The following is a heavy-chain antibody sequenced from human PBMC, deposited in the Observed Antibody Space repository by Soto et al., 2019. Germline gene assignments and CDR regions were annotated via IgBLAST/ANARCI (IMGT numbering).Heavy chain of an antibody. CDR2: IYYTGST. J-gene: IGHJ4*02. V-gene: IGHV4-59*08. Sequence: SETLSLTCTVSGGSISSYYWSWIRQPPGKGLEWIGYIYYTGSTNYNPSLKSRVTISLDTSKNQFSLMVSSVTAADTAVYYCARTDDSYGYFHYWGQGTLVTVSS. CDR3: ARTDDSYGYFHY. CDR1: GGSISSYY. D-gene: IGHD5-18*01.